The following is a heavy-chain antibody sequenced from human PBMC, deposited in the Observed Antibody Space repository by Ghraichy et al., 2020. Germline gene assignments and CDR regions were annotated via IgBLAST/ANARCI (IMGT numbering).Heavy chain of an antibody. D-gene: IGHD3-9*01. CDR2: IIPILGIA. CDR1: GGTFSSYA. Sequence: SVKVSCKASGGTFSSYAISWVRQAPGQGLEWMGRIIPILGIANYAQKFQGRVTITADKSTSTAYMELSSLSSEDTAVYYCARERYYDILTGYPPEDYYYGMDVWGQGTTVTVSS. J-gene: IGHJ6*02. V-gene: IGHV1-69*04. CDR3: ARERYYDILTGYPPEDYYYGMDV.